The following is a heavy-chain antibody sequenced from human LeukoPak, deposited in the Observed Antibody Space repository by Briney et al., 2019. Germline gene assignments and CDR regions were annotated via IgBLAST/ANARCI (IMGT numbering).Heavy chain of an antibody. CDR1: GYSFPSYA. CDR3: ARDFASRFDS. CDR2: INSYNGNT. V-gene: IGHV1-18*01. Sequence: ASVKVSCKVSGYSFPSYATSWVRPPPEQGRGWMGRINSYNGNTKYVQNLQGRVTMTTDTSTSTTYMELRSLRSDDTAVYYCARDFASRFDSWGQGTLVTVSS. J-gene: IGHJ4*02.